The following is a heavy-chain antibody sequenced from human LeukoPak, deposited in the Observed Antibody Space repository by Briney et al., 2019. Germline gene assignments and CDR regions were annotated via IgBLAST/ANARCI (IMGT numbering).Heavy chain of an antibody. CDR3: TTGGSHGH. CDR1: GFTPRVYR. D-gene: IGHD1-26*01. V-gene: IGHV3-7*01. Sequence: PGRSLRLSRAASGFTPRVYRMACVRQAPGERLEWVGNTNETGGAQFYVDSVKDRFTVTRDNAKNSVYLQMESLGVDVSGVYYGTTGGSHGHWGQGVLVTVSS. CDR2: TNETGGAQ. J-gene: IGHJ4*02.